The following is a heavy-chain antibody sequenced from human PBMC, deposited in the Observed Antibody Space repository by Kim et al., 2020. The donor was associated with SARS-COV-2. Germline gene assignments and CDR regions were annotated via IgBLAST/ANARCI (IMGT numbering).Heavy chain of an antibody. J-gene: IGHJ5*02. CDR1: GGSVSSGSYY. CDR2: IYYSGST. CDR3: ARLRYFDWLFGWFDP. D-gene: IGHD3-9*01. Sequence: SETLSLTCTVSGGSVSSGSYYWSWIRQPPGKGLEWIGYIYYSGSTNYNPSLKSRVTISVDTSKNQFSLKLSSVTAADTAVYYCARLRYFDWLFGWFDPWGQGTLVTVSS. V-gene: IGHV4-61*01.